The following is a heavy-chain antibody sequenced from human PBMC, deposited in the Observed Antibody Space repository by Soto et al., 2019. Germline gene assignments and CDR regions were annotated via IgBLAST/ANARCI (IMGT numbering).Heavy chain of an antibody. D-gene: IGHD3-22*01. CDR1: GFTFSSYS. CDR2: ISSSSSYI. Sequence: PGGSLRLSCAASGFTFSSYSMNWVRQAPGKGLEWVSSISSSSSYIYYADSVKGRFTISRDNAKNSLYLQMNSLRAEDTAVYYCARDRPNYYDSFGWFDPWGQGTLVTVSS. V-gene: IGHV3-21*01. CDR3: ARDRPNYYDSFGWFDP. J-gene: IGHJ5*02.